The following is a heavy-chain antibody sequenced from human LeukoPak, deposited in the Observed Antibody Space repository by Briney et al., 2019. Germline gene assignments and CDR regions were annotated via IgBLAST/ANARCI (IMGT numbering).Heavy chain of an antibody. CDR1: GFTFNVLW. Sequence: GGSLRLSCAASGFTFNVLWLTWVRQAPGKGLEWVAFIKKDASEIDYVDSLKGRVTISRDDAKNSLYLQMNSLRVDDTAVYYCARWRGGQSEFDSWGQGTLVTVSS. D-gene: IGHD3-16*01. CDR3: ARWRGGQSEFDS. CDR2: IKKDASEI. J-gene: IGHJ4*02. V-gene: IGHV3-7*01.